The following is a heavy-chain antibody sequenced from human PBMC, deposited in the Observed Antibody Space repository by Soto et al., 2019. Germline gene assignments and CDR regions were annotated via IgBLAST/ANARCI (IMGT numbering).Heavy chain of an antibody. CDR1: GGSFSGYY. J-gene: IGHJ6*02. V-gene: IGHV4-34*01. CDR2: INHSGST. D-gene: IGHD2-15*01. Sequence: SETLSLTCAVYGGSFSGYYWSWIRQPPGKGLEWIGEINHSGSTNYNPSLKSRATISVDTSKNQFSLKLSSVTAADTAVYYCARGRGYCSGGSCYSSLGRYYYGMDVWGQGTTVTVSS. CDR3: ARGRGYCSGGSCYSSLGRYYYGMDV.